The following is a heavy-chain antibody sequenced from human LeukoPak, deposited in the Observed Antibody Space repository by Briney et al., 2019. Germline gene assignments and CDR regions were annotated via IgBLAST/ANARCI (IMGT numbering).Heavy chain of an antibody. J-gene: IGHJ4*02. D-gene: IGHD3-22*01. Sequence: GGSLRLSCAASGFTFSSYWMSWVRQAPGKGLEWVANIKQDGSEEYYADSVKGRFTISRDNAKNSLYLQMNSLRAEDTAVYYCARGPYDSSGYFFEWGQGTLVTVSS. CDR3: ARGPYDSSGYFFE. CDR1: GFTFSSYW. CDR2: IKQDGSEE. V-gene: IGHV3-7*01.